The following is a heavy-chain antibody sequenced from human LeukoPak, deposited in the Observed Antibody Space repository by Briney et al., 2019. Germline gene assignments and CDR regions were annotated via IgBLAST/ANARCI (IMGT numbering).Heavy chain of an antibody. Sequence: ASVKVSCKASGGTFSSYAISWVRQAPGQGLEWMGRIIPILGIANYAQKFQGRVTITADKSTSTAYMELSSLRSEDTAVYYCAREDRAAATFDYWGQGTLVTVSS. CDR2: IIPILGIA. CDR1: GGTFSSYA. D-gene: IGHD2-15*01. J-gene: IGHJ4*02. V-gene: IGHV1-69*04. CDR3: AREDRAAATFDY.